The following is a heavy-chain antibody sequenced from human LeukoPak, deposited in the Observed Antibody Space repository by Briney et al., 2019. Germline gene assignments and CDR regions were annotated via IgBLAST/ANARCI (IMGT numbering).Heavy chain of an antibody. CDR2: ISSSSSYI. CDR3: ARDRLIMGYCSSTSCSVSYFDY. V-gene: IGHV3-21*01. J-gene: IGHJ4*02. Sequence: GGSLRLSCAASGFTFSSYSMNWVRQAPGKGLEWVSSISSSSSYIYYADSVKGRFTISRDNAKNSLYLQMNSLRAEDTAVYYCARDRLIMGYCSSTSCSVSYFDYWGQGTLVTVSS. D-gene: IGHD2-2*01. CDR1: GFTFSSYS.